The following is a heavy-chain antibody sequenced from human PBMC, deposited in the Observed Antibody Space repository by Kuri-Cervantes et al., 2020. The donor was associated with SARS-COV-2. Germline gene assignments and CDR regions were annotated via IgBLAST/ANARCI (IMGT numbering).Heavy chain of an antibody. CDR3: ARGGTRRDDAFDI. V-gene: IGHV4-4*07. CDR1: GGSISSYY. J-gene: IGHJ3*02. Sequence: GSLRLSCTVSGGSISSYYWSWIRQPAGKGLEWIGRIYTSGSTNYNPSLKSRVTISVDTSKNQFSLKLSSVTAADTAIYYCARGGTRRDDAFDIWGQGTLVTVSS. CDR2: IYTSGST.